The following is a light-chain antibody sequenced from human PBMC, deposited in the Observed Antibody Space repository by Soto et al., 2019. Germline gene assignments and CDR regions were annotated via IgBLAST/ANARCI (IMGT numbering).Light chain of an antibody. CDR3: KHYNSYSEA. Sequence: DIQMTQSPSTLSGSVGDRVTITCRASQTTSSWLAWYQQKPGKAPKLLIYKASTLKSGVPSRFRVSGSGTEFTLTISSLQPDDFATYYCKHYNSYSEAFGQGTKVDIK. J-gene: IGKJ1*01. CDR1: QTTSSW. CDR2: KAS. V-gene: IGKV1-5*03.